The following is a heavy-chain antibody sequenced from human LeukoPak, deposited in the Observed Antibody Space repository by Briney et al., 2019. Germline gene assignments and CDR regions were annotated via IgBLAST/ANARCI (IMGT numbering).Heavy chain of an antibody. V-gene: IGHV4-34*01. CDR2: INHSGYT. D-gene: IGHD4-17*01. CDR1: GVSFNDYY. CDR3: TRMTTGHDY. J-gene: IGHJ4*02. Sequence: KPSETLSLTCAVSGVSFNDYYWSWVRQPPGKGLEWIGDINHSGYTNDSPSLKSRVTISIDTSRKQFSLNLRSVTVADTAVYYCTRMTTGHDYWGQGTLVSVSA.